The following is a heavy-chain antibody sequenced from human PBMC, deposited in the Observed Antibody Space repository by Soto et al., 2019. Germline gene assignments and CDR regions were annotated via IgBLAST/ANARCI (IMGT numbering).Heavy chain of an antibody. V-gene: IGHV3-7*01. J-gene: IGHJ4*02. CDR3: ARGTMAAPGKDY. D-gene: IGHD6-6*01. CDR1: VFTFSSYW. CDR2: MNPDGSER. Sequence: EVDLVESGGGVVQPGGSLRLSCVASVFTFSSYWMSWVCQAPGKGLEWVANMNPDGSERLFLESVKGRFTISRDNGRNSVYLQMDSLRAEDTAVYYCARGTMAAPGKDYWGQGTLVTVSS.